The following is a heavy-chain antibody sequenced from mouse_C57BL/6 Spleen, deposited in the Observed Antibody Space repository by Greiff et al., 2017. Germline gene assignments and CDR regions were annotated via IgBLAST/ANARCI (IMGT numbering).Heavy chain of an antibody. D-gene: IGHD1-1*01. Sequence: QVQLQQPGAELVMPGASVKLSCKASGYTFTSYWMHWVKQRPGQGLEWIGEIDPSDSYTNYNQKFKGKSTLTVDKSSRTAYMQLSSLTSEDSAVYYCARRGVITTVVATEGFDYWGQGTTLTVSS. CDR2: IDPSDSYT. V-gene: IGHV1-69*01. CDR1: GYTFTSYW. J-gene: IGHJ2*01. CDR3: ARRGVITTVVATEGFDY.